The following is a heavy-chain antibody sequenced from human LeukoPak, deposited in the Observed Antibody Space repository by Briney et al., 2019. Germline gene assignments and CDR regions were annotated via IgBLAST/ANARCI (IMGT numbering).Heavy chain of an antibody. CDR2: ISSSSSYI. CDR1: GFTFSSYS. Sequence: GGSLRLSCAASGFTFSSYSMNWVRQAPGKGLEWVSSISSSSSYIYYADSVKGRFTISRDNAKNSLYLQMNSLRAEDTAVYYCAREAILLIAAAGDMDVWGKGTTVTVSS. CDR3: AREAILLIAAAGDMDV. D-gene: IGHD6-13*01. J-gene: IGHJ6*03. V-gene: IGHV3-21*01.